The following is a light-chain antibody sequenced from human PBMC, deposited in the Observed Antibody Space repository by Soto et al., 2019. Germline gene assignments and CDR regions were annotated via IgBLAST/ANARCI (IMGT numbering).Light chain of an antibody. CDR1: QSVRPY. CDR3: LQYNYWPPT. J-gene: IGKJ1*01. V-gene: IGKV3-15*01. CDR2: GAS. Sequence: EIVMTQSPATLSVSPGERATLSCRASQSVRPYLAWYQQKPGQAPRLLTHGASARDTGIPARLSGSGAGTECTLTISSLQSEDFEVDYCLQYNYWPPTFGQGTKVDIK.